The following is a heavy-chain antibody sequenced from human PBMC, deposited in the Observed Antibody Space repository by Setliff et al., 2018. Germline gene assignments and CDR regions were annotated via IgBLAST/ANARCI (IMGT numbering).Heavy chain of an antibody. V-gene: IGHV3-66*01. CDR2: IYSGGST. CDR1: GFTVSSNY. J-gene: IGHJ4*02. D-gene: IGHD6-19*01. Sequence: GGSLRLSCAASGFTVSSNYMTWVRQAPGKGLEWVSIIYSGGSTYYADSVKGRFTISRDNSKNTVYLQMNSLRAEDTAVYYCVRSGYSNGWYSDYWGQGTLVTVSS. CDR3: VRSGYSNGWYSDY.